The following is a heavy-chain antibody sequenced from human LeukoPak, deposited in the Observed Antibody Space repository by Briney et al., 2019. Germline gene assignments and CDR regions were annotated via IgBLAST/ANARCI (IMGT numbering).Heavy chain of an antibody. J-gene: IGHJ6*02. CDR1: GGSISSSNW. V-gene: IGHV4-4*02. CDR2: IYHSGST. D-gene: IGHD5-12*01. Sequence: SGTLSLTCAVSGGSISSSNWWSWVRQPPGKGLEWIGEIYHSGSTNYNPSLKSRVTISVDKSKIQFSLKLSSVTAADTAVYYCAGCEGYSGYDPKGYYYGMDVWGQGTTVTVSS. CDR3: AGCEGYSGYDPKGYYYGMDV.